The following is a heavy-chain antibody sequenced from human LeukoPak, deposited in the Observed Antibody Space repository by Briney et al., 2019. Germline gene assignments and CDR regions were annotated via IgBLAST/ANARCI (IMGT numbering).Heavy chain of an antibody. J-gene: IGHJ4*02. V-gene: IGHV4-61*02. Sequence: SETLSLTXTVSGGSISSGSYYWSWIRQPAGKGLEWIGRIYTSGSTNYNPSLKSRVTISVDTSKNQFSLKLSSVTAADTAVYYCARGSPTYLEWLSTFDYWGQGTLVTVSS. D-gene: IGHD3-3*01. CDR2: IYTSGST. CDR3: ARGSPTYLEWLSTFDY. CDR1: GGSISSGSYY.